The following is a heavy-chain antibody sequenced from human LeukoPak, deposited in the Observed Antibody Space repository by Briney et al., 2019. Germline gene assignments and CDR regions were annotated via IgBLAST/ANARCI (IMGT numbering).Heavy chain of an antibody. CDR2: IIPIFGTA. J-gene: IGHJ5*02. Sequence: SVKVSCKASGGTFSSYAISWVRQAPGQGLEWMGGIIPIFGTANYAQKFQGRATITADESTSTAYMELSSLRSEDTAVYYCASLGDGSSITNAGFDPWGQGTLVTVSS. CDR1: GGTFSSYA. V-gene: IGHV1-69*13. CDR3: ASLGDGSSITNAGFDP. D-gene: IGHD1-26*01.